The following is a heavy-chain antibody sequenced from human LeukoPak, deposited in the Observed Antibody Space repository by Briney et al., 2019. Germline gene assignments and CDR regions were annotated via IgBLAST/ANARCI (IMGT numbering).Heavy chain of an antibody. Sequence: ETLSLTCTVSGGSISSYYWSWVRQAPGKGLEWVSVIYSGGSTYYADSVKGRFTISRDNSKNTLYLQMNSLRAEDTAVYYCARELELRVYWGQGTLVTVSS. CDR2: IYSGGST. CDR1: GGSISSYY. J-gene: IGHJ4*02. D-gene: IGHD1-7*01. V-gene: IGHV3-53*01. CDR3: ARELELRVY.